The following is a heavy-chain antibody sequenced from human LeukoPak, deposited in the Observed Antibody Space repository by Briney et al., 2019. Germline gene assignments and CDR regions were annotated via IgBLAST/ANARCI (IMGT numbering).Heavy chain of an antibody. J-gene: IGHJ4*02. D-gene: IGHD3-16*02. CDR2: ISYDGSNK. Sequence: GRSLRLSGAASGFTFSSYAMHWVRQAPGKGLEWVAVISYDGSNKYYADSVKGRFTISRDNSKNTLYLQMNSLRAEDTAVYYCAREDYVWGSYRYYFDYWGQGTLVTVSS. CDR3: AREDYVWGSYRYYFDY. CDR1: GFTFSSYA. V-gene: IGHV3-30*04.